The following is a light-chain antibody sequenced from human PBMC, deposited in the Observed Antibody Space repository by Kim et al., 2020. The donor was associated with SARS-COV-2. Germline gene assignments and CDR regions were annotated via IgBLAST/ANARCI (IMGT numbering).Light chain of an antibody. V-gene: IGLV4-69*01. J-gene: IGLJ2*01. CDR3: QTWGTGSVV. CDR1: SGHSSYA. CDR2: VNSDGSH. Sequence: SVKLTCTLSSGHSSYAIAWHQQQPEKGPRYLMKVNSDGSHSKGDGIPDRFSGSSSGAERYLTISSLQSEDEADYYCQTWGTGSVVFGGGTQLTVL.